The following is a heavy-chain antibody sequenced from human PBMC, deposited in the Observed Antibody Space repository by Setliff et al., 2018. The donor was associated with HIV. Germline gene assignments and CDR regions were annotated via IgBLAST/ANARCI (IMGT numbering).Heavy chain of an antibody. V-gene: IGHV7-4-1*02. CDR2: INTNTGNP. CDR1: GYTFTSYA. D-gene: IGHD3-9*01. J-gene: IGHJ4*02. CDR3: ARSLLRYFDWLLPDY. Sequence: ASLKVSCKASGYTFTSYAMNWVRQAPGQGLEWMGWINTNTGNPTYAQGFTGRFVFSLDTSVSTAYLQISSLKAEDTAVYYCARSLLRYFDWLLPDYWGQGTLVTVSS.